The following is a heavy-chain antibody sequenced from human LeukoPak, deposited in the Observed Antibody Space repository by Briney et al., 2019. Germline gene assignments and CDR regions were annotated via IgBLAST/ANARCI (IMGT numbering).Heavy chain of an antibody. Sequence: GGSLRLSCAASGFTFSSYWMHWVRQAPGKGLVWVSRINSDGSSTSYADSVKGRFTISRDNAKNTLYLQMNSLRAEGTAVYYCARSGYGSGSYYPPNWFDPWGQGTLVTVSS. D-gene: IGHD3-10*01. CDR2: INSDGSST. J-gene: IGHJ5*02. V-gene: IGHV3-74*01. CDR3: ARSGYGSGSYYPPNWFDP. CDR1: GFTFSSYW.